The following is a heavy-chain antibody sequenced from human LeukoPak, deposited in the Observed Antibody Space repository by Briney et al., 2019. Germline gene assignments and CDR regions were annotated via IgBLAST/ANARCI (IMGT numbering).Heavy chain of an antibody. CDR3: FRHIEYAAPDS. Sequence: GGSLRLSCASSVLAFAGSAVHWVRQTSGRGLEWIGCVRSRDKSYATIYGASARGRFTISRDDSRNTASLQMNSLNAEDTAVYYCFRHIEYAAPDSWGQGTLVTVSS. CDR2: VRSRDKSYAT. V-gene: IGHV3-73*01. J-gene: IGHJ4*02. CDR1: VLAFAGSA. D-gene: IGHD2-15*01.